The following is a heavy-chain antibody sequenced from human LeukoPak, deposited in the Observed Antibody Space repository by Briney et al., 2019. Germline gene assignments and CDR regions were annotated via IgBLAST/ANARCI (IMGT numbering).Heavy chain of an antibody. CDR2: TYYRSKWYN. V-gene: IGHV6-1*01. CDR3: ARGRSSAFDT. Sequence: SQTLSLTCGISGDSVSTNGVAWNWIRQSPSRGLEWLGRTYYRSKWYNDYAVSVKSRITINPDTSRNQFSPQLNSVTPEDTAVYYCARGRSSAFDTWGQGTVVTVSS. CDR1: GDSVSTNGVA. J-gene: IGHJ3*02.